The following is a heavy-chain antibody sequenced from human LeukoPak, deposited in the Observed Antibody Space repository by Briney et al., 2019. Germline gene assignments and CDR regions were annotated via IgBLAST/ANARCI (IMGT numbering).Heavy chain of an antibody. D-gene: IGHD2-15*01. J-gene: IGHJ4*02. V-gene: IGHV1-18*01. CDR1: GYTFTSYG. CDR3: ARDARGYCSGGSCYSAY. CDR2: ISAYNGNT. Sequence: ASVKVSSKASGYTFTSYGISWVRQAPGQGLEWMGWISAYNGNTNYAQKLQGRVTMTRDTSTSTAYMELRSLRSDDTAVYYCARDARGYCSGGSCYSAYWGQGTLVTVSS.